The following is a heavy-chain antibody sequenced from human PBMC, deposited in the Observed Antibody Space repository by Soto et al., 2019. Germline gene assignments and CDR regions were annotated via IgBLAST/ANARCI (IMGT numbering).Heavy chain of an antibody. CDR3: ARAQPYTSSATNAFDI. CDR2: TYYRSKWYN. CDR1: GDSVSSNSAA. V-gene: IGHV6-1*01. D-gene: IGHD6-6*01. J-gene: IGHJ3*02. Sequence: TLSLSCAISGDSVSSNSAAWNWIRQSPWRGLEWLGRTYYRSKWYNDYAGSGKSRITRKADTSKNQFSLQLNSVTPEDTAVYSCARAQPYTSSATNAFDIWGQGTMLTVSS.